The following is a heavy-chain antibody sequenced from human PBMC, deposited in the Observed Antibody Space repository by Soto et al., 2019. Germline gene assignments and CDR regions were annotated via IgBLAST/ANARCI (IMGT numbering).Heavy chain of an antibody. CDR3: ARNQQQLGAEYFQH. CDR1: GFTFSSYW. D-gene: IGHD6-13*01. J-gene: IGHJ1*01. V-gene: IGHV3-74*01. Sequence: PGGSLRLSCAASGFTFSSYWMHWVRQAPGKGLVWVSRINSDGSSTSYADSVKGRFTISRDNAKNTLYLQMNSLRAEDTAVYYCARNQQQLGAEYFQHWGQGTLVTSPQ. CDR2: INSDGSST.